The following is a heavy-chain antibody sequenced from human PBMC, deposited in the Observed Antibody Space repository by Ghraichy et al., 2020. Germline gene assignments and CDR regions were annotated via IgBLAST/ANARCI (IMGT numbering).Heavy chain of an antibody. V-gene: IGHV4-34*01. J-gene: IGHJ4*02. CDR2: INHSGST. CDR1: GGSFSGYY. Sequence: SQTLSLTCAVYGGSFSGYYWSWIRQPPGKGLEWIGEINHSGSTNYNPSLKSRVTISVDTSKNQFSLKLSSVTAADTAVYYCARGGRNWWSITMIGNYYFDYWGQGTLVTVTS. CDR3: ARGGRNWWSITMIGNYYFDY. D-gene: IGHD3-22*01.